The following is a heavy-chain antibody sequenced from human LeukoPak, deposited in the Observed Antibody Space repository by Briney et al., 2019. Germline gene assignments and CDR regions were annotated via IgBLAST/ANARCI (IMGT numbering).Heavy chain of an antibody. J-gene: IGHJ4*02. CDR3: ATNGYSGTYNRYFDS. V-gene: IGHV3-53*05. Sequence: GGSLRLSCAASGFTFSSYWMSWVRQAPGKGLEWVSVIYAGGTTYYPDSVKGRFTISRDNSKNTLYLQMDSLRSEDTAVYYCATNGYSGTYNRYFDSWGQGTLVTVSS. CDR1: GFTFSSYW. D-gene: IGHD1-26*01. CDR2: IYAGGTT.